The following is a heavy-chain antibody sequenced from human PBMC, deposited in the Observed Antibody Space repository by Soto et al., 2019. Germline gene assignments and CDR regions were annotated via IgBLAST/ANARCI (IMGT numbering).Heavy chain of an antibody. CDR3: ARAPTMVRGVFGY. V-gene: IGHV1-3*01. J-gene: IGHJ4*02. Sequence: QVQLVQSGAEVKKPGASVKVSCKASGYTFTSYAMHWVRQAPGQRLEWMGWINAGNGNTKYSQKFQGRVTITRDTSASTAYMELSSLRSEDTAVYYCARAPTMVRGVFGYWGQGTLVTVSS. CDR1: GYTFTSYA. CDR2: INAGNGNT. D-gene: IGHD3-10*01.